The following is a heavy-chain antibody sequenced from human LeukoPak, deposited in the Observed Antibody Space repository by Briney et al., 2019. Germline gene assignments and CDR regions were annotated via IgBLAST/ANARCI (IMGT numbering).Heavy chain of an antibody. J-gene: IGHJ4*02. D-gene: IGHD5-12*01. Sequence: GESLKISCKGSGYSFTSYWIGWVRQMPGKGLEWMGIICPGDSDTRYSPSFQGQVTISAHKSISTAYLHWCSLKASDTAMYYCARQGKFSITWDYWGQGTLVTVSS. CDR2: ICPGDSDT. CDR3: ARQGKFSITWDY. V-gene: IGHV5-51*01. CDR1: GYSFTSYW.